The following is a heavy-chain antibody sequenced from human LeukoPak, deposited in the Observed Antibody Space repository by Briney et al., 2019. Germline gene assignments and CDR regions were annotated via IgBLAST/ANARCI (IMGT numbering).Heavy chain of an antibody. J-gene: IGHJ4*02. CDR2: IKQDGGEI. CDR1: GFTFSSYW. V-gene: IGHV3-7*01. CDR3: AKDESSSWSGTFDY. D-gene: IGHD6-13*01. Sequence: GGSLRLSCAASGFTFSSYWMSWVRQAPGKGLEWVANIKQDGGEIYYADSVKGRFTISRDNSKNTLYLQMNSLRAEDTAVYYCAKDESSSWSGTFDYWGQGTLVTVSS.